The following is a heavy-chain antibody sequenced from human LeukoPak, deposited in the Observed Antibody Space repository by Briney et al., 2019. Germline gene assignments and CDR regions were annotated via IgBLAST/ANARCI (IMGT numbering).Heavy chain of an antibody. Sequence: KPSETLSLTCAVYGGSFSGYSWIWIRQPPGKGLEWTGEINHSGSANYNPSLKSRVNISVDTSKNQFSLKLSSVTAADTAVYYCAHRDNWGQGTLVTVSS. CDR3: AHRDN. CDR1: GGSFSGYS. V-gene: IGHV4-34*01. CDR2: INHSGSA. J-gene: IGHJ4*02.